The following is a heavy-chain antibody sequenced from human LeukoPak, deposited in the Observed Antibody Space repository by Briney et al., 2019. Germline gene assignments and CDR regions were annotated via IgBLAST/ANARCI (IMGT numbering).Heavy chain of an antibody. V-gene: IGHV1-18*01. CDR1: GYTFTSYG. D-gene: IGHD4-17*01. J-gene: IGHJ6*03. Sequence: ASVKVSCKASGYTFTSYGISWVRQAPGQGLEWMGWISAYNGNTNYAQKLQGRVTMTTDTSTSTAYMELRSLRSEDTAVYYCARTVTNNYYYYYYMDVWGKGTTVTVSS. CDR3: ARTVTNNYYYYYYMDV. CDR2: ISAYNGNT.